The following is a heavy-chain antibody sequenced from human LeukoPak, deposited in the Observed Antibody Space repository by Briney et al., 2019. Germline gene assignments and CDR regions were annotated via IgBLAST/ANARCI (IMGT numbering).Heavy chain of an antibody. D-gene: IGHD2-2*01. CDR2: IRYDGSNK. V-gene: IGHV3-30*02. CDR1: GFTFSSYG. CDR3: ARLYCSSTSCYRGFVY. J-gene: IGHJ4*02. Sequence: PGGSLRLSCAASGFTFSSYGMHWVRQAPGKGLEWVAFIRYDGSNKYYADSVKGRFTISRDNSKNTLYLQMNSLRAEDTAVYYCARLYCSSTSCYRGFVYWGQGTLVTVSS.